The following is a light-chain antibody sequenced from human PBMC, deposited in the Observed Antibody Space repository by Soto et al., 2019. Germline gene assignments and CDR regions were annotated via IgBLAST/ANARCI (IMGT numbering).Light chain of an antibody. V-gene: IGKV3-11*01. CDR1: QHVSLY. Sequence: EIVLTQSPATLSLSPGETATLSCRASQHVSLYLAWYQQKPGQAPSLLIFGTSRRATGIPARFSGSGSGTDFTLTISSIEPEDFAVYYCQQRSNWPPITFGQGTRLEI. CDR3: QQRSNWPPIT. J-gene: IGKJ5*01. CDR2: GTS.